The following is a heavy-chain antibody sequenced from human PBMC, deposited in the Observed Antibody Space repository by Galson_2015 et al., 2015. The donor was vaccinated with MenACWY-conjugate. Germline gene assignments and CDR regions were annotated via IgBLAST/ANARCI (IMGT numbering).Heavy chain of an antibody. V-gene: IGHV3-74*01. CDR2: ITTDVTNT. CDR1: GFTFSDHY. Sequence: SLRLSCAASGFTFSDHYMDWVRQAPGKGLVWVSRITTDVTNTAYADSVKGRFTLSRDNAKNTVYLQMNSLRAEDTAVYYCARDYGSGTPLDYWGQGTLVTVSS. CDR3: ARDYGSGTPLDY. J-gene: IGHJ4*02. D-gene: IGHD3-10*01.